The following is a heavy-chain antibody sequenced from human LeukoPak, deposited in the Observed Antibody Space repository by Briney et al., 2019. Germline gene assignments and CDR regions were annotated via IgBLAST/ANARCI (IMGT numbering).Heavy chain of an antibody. CDR3: AELGITMIGGV. CDR2: ISSSGSTI. J-gene: IGHJ6*04. D-gene: IGHD3-10*02. V-gene: IGHV3-48*04. CDR1: GFTFSSYG. Sequence: GGSLRLSCAASGFTFSSYGMSWVRQAPGKGLEWVSYISSSGSTIHYADSVKGRFTISGDNAKNSLYLQMNSLRAEDTAVYYCAELGITMIGGVWGKGTTVTISS.